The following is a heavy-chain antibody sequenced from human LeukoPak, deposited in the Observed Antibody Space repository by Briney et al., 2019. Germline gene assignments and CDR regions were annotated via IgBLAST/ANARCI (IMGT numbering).Heavy chain of an antibody. CDR2: IHSNGNT. CDR1: GFTVSGNY. D-gene: IGHD2-15*01. J-gene: IGHJ4*02. Sequence: GGSLRLSCAASGFTVSGNYMSWVRQAPGKGLEWVSVIHSNGNTYYADSVKGRFTISRDNSKNTVYLQMNSPRAEDTAVYYCAGSKEARRSLFFDYWGQGALVTVSS. V-gene: IGHV3-53*01. CDR3: AGSKEARRSLFFDY.